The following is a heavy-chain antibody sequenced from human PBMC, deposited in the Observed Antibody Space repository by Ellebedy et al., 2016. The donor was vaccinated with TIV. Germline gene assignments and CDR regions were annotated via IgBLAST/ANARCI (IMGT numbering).Heavy chain of an antibody. CDR3: ARSGELDS. Sequence: PGGSLRLSCEASGFSFSNSWMHWVRQAPGKGLVWIPLIDGDESRTNYVDSVKGRFTISRDNAKNTVYLQMNSLRADDTAVYYCARSGELDSWGQGTLVTVSS. D-gene: IGHD1-26*01. CDR1: GFSFSNSW. J-gene: IGHJ4*02. V-gene: IGHV3-74*01. CDR2: IDGDESRT.